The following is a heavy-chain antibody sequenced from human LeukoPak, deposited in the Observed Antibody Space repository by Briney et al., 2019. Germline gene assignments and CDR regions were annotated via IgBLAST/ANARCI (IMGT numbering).Heavy chain of an antibody. V-gene: IGHV4-39*01. Sequence: PSETLSLTCTVSGGSISSSSYYWGWIRQPPGKGLEWIGSIYYSGSTYYNPSLKSRVTISVDTSKNQFSLKLSSVTAADTAVYYCARDGSGSYRRPPRPYNWFDPWGQGTLVTVSS. J-gene: IGHJ5*02. D-gene: IGHD3-10*01. CDR1: GGSISSSSYY. CDR3: ARDGSGSYRRPPRPYNWFDP. CDR2: IYYSGST.